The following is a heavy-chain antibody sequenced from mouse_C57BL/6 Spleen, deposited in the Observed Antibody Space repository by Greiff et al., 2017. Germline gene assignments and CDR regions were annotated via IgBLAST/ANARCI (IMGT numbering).Heavy chain of an antibody. V-gene: IGHV14-2*01. CDR3: ARDGYTARDYAMDY. J-gene: IGHJ4*01. D-gene: IGHD2-3*01. CDR2: LDPEDGET. Sequence: VQLQQSGAELVKPGASVKLSCTASGFNIKDYYMHWVKQRTEQGLEWIGRLDPEDGETKYAPKFQGKATLTADTSSNTAYLQLSSLTSADTAVYYCARDGYTARDYAMDYWGQGTSVTVSS. CDR1: GFNIKDYY.